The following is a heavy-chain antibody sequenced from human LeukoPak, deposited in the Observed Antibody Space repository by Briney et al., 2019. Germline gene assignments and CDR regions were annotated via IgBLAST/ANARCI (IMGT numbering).Heavy chain of an antibody. D-gene: IGHD3-3*01. CDR3: ASQVTIFGGGKYFDY. CDR1: GFTFSSDW. J-gene: IGHJ4*02. V-gene: IGHV3-74*01. CDR2: INRDGRST. Sequence: GGSLRLSCAVPGFTFSSDWMHWVRQAPGKGLVWVSRINRDGRSTTYADSVKGRFTISRDNAKNSLYLQMNSLRAEDTAIYYCASQVTIFGGGKYFDYWGQGTLVTVSS.